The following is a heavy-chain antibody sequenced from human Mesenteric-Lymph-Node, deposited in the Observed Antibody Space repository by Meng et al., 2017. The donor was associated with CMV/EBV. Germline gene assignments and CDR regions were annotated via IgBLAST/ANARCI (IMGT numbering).Heavy chain of an antibody. J-gene: IGHJ4*02. CDR3: ARVVIGEVDYYFDY. CDR1: GFTFSSYS. CDR2: ISSSSSYI. D-gene: IGHD3-10*01. Sequence: ESLKISCAASGFTFSSYSMNWVRQAPGKGLEWVSSISSSSSYIYYADSVKGRFTISRDNAKNSLYLQMNSLRAEDTAVYYCARVVIGEVDYYFDYWGQGTLVTVSS. V-gene: IGHV3-21*01.